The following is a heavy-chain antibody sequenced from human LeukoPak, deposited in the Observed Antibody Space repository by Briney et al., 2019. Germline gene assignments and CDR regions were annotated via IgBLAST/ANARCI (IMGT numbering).Heavy chain of an antibody. CDR2: INWNGGST. D-gene: IGHD6-13*01. CDR3: ATSCSWANDAFDI. V-gene: IGHV3-20*04. J-gene: IGHJ3*02. CDR1: GFTFDDYG. Sequence: GGSLRLSCAASGFTFDDYGMNWVRQAPGKGLEWVSGINWNGGSTGYADSVKGRFTISRDNAKNSLYLQMNSLRAEDTAFYYCATSCSWANDAFDIWGQGTMVTVSS.